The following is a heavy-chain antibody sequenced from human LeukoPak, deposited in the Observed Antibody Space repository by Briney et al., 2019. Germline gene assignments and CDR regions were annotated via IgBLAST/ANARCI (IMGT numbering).Heavy chain of an antibody. V-gene: IGHV1-18*01. D-gene: IGHD2-2*02. CDR2: ISAYNGNT. J-gene: IGHJ3*02. CDR3: VRKRVVPPAIIAFDI. Sequence: GASVKLSCKASGYTFTSYGISWVRHAPGQGLEWMGWISAYNGNTNYAQKLQGRVTMTTDTSTSTAYMKLRSLRYDDTAVYYCVRKRVVPPAIIAFDITRQPTKVTVPS. CDR1: GYTFTSYG.